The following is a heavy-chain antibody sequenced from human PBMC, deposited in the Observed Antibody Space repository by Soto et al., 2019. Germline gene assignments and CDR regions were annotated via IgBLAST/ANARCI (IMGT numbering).Heavy chain of an antibody. CDR1: GFTFSSYG. CDR2: IWYDGSNK. Sequence: QVQLVESGGGVVQPGRSLRLSCAASGFTFSSYGMHWVRQAPGKGLEWVAVIWYDGSNKYYADSVKGRFTISRDNSKNTLYLQMNSLRAEDTAVYYCARDREGYSSGRYFDYWGQGTLVTVSS. V-gene: IGHV3-33*01. D-gene: IGHD6-19*01. CDR3: ARDREGYSSGRYFDY. J-gene: IGHJ4*02.